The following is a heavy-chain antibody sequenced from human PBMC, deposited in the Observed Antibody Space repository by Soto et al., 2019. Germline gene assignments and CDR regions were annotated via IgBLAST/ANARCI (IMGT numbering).Heavy chain of an antibody. CDR1: GGSISSRTFW. CDR2: MYYSGSS. D-gene: IGHD4-4*01. J-gene: IGHJ4*02. Sequence: QLQLQESGPGLVKPSETLSLTCSVYGGSISSRTFWWAWIRQPPGKGLEWMGDMYYSGSSYSSPSHESRVTLYVDTSKNQLSLKLNSVTAADTAVYYCARHPRDDYNYGGSGIFDYWGQGTLVTVSS. CDR3: ARHPRDDYNYGGSGIFDY. V-gene: IGHV4-39*01.